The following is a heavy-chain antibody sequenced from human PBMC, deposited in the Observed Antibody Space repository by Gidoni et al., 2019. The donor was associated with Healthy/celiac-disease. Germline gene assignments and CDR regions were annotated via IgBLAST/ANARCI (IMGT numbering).Heavy chain of an antibody. Sequence: EVQLLESGGGLVQPGGSLRLSCAASGFTFSSYVMSWVRQAPGKGLEWVSAISGSGGSTYYADSVKGRFTISRDNSKNTLYLQMNSLRAEDTAVYYCAKDRRVLRYFDWLSLFDYWGQGTLVTVSS. V-gene: IGHV3-23*01. J-gene: IGHJ4*02. D-gene: IGHD3-9*01. CDR1: GFTFSSYV. CDR3: AKDRRVLRYFDWLSLFDY. CDR2: ISGSGGST.